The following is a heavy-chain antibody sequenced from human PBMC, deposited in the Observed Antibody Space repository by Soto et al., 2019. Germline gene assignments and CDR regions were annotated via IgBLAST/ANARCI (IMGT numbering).Heavy chain of an antibody. Sequence: DSVKVSCKASGYIFSSHCIYWVRQAPGQGLQWMGIINPGGGRTAYAQKFQGRVTLTRDMSTSTVYMELTSLTYDDTAVYYCARDVSGPGATYVMDVWGQGNTVTASS. J-gene: IGHJ6*02. CDR2: INPGGGRT. D-gene: IGHD2-2*01. CDR1: GYIFSSHC. V-gene: IGHV1-46*01. CDR3: ARDVSGPGATYVMDV.